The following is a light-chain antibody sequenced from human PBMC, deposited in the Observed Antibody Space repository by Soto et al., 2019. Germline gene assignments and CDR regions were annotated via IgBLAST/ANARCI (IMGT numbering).Light chain of an antibody. V-gene: IGKV1-5*03. CDR2: KAS. Sequence: DIQMTQSPSTLSGTVGDRVTITCRASQTISNWLAWYQQKPGKAPKLLIYKASTLKSGVPSRFSGSGSGTEFTLTISSLQPDDFATFYCQQDNSYSLTFGQGTKVDIK. CDR3: QQDNSYSLT. CDR1: QTISNW. J-gene: IGKJ1*01.